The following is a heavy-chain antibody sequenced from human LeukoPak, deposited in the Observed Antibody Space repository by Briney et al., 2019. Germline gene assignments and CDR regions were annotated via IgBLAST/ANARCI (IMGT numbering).Heavy chain of an antibody. CDR1: GGSISSYY. J-gene: IGHJ3*02. CDR3: ARGGRGYSYGYRVVNAFDI. CDR2: IYYSGST. Sequence: SETLSLTCTVSGGSISSYYWSWIRQPPGKGLEWIGYIYYSGSTNYNPSLKSRVTISVDTSKNQFSLKLSSVTAADTAVYYCARGGRGYSYGYRVVNAFDIWGQGTMVTVSS. D-gene: IGHD5-18*01. V-gene: IGHV4-59*12.